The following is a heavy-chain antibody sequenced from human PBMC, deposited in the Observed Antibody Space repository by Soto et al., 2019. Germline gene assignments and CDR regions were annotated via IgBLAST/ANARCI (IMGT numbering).Heavy chain of an antibody. CDR3: ARKGVSNLDY. D-gene: IGHD2-8*01. Sequence: EVLLVESAGGLVKPGESLRLSCAASGFTFTTYTMTWVRQAPGKGLEWVSVISSRSGSSKYYADSVKGRFTISRDNAKNSLYLQMNSLSADDTATYYCARKGVSNLDYWGQGTLVTVSS. CDR1: GFTFTTYT. CDR2: ISSRSGSSK. V-gene: IGHV3-21*04. J-gene: IGHJ4*02.